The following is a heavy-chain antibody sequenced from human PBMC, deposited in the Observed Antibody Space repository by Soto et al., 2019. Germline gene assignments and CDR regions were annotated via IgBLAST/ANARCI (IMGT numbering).Heavy chain of an antibody. CDR3: ARDLAGREPRVGGMAV. D-gene: IGHD3-10*01. CDR1: GFTFSSYA. V-gene: IGHV3-30-3*01. CDR2: ISYDGSNK. J-gene: IGHJ6*02. Sequence: QVQLVESGGGVVQPGGSLRLSCEASGFTFSSYAMHWVRQAPGKGLEWVAVISYDGSNKYYADSVKGRFTISRDNSKNTLYLQMNSLRAEDTAVYYCARDLAGREPRVGGMAVWGQGTTVTVSS.